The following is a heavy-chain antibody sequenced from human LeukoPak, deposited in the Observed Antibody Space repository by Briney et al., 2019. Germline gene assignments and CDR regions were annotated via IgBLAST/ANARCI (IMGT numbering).Heavy chain of an antibody. CDR3: AKVAKYYYGSESYYFFEQ. CDR2: INQDGTEK. D-gene: IGHD3-10*01. Sequence: GESLRLSCAASGFNFNTYWMSWVRQVPGKGLEWVANINQDGTEKYYLDSVKGRFTISRDNAKNSLYLQMNSLRVEDTAIYYCAKVAKYYYGSESYYFFEQWGQGTPVTASS. J-gene: IGHJ4*02. CDR1: GFNFNTYW. V-gene: IGHV3-7*01.